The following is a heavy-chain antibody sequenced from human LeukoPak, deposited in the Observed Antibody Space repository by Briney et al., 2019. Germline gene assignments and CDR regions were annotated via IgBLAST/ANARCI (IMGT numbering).Heavy chain of an antibody. V-gene: IGHV3-23*01. CDR1: GFTFSSYA. Sequence: GGSLRLSCAASGFTFSSYAMSWVRQAPGKGLEWVSAISGSGGSTYYADSVKGRFTVSRDNSKNTLYLQMNSLRAEDTAVYYCAKVFNYYDSSGFDYWGQGTLVTVSS. CDR3: AKVFNYYDSSGFDY. D-gene: IGHD3-22*01. CDR2: ISGSGGST. J-gene: IGHJ4*02.